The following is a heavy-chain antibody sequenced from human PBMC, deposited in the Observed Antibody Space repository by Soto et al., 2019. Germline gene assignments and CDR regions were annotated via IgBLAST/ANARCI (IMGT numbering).Heavy chain of an antibody. CDR2: IHYGGST. Sequence: SETLSLTCTVSGGSIIDANYYWNWIRQPPGKGLEWIGYIHYGGSTFYNPSLKSRVTISVDTSKNQFSLKLTSVTAADTAVFYCARVNYESSGYCRLDYWGQGTLVTVSS. V-gene: IGHV4-30-4*01. CDR1: GGSIIDANYY. CDR3: ARVNYESSGYCRLDY. D-gene: IGHD3-22*01. J-gene: IGHJ4*02.